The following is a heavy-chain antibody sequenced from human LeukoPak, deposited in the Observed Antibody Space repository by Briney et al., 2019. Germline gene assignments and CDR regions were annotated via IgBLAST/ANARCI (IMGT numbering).Heavy chain of an antibody. CDR3: ARGHYYDSSGYPYYFDY. J-gene: IGHJ4*02. CDR2: IYYSGST. V-gene: IGHV4-31*03. CDR1: GRSISSGGYY. Sequence: SETLSLTCTVSGRSISSGGYYWSWIRQHPGKGLEWIGYIYYSGSTYYNPSLKSRVTISVDTSKNQFSLKLSSVTAADTAVYYCARGHYYDSSGYPYYFDYWGQGTLVTVSS. D-gene: IGHD3-22*01.